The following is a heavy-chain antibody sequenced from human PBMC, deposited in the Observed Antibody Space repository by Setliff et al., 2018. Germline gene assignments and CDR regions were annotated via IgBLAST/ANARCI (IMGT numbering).Heavy chain of an antibody. Sequence: GGSLRLSCAASGFTFRTYAVTWVRQAPGKGLVWVSRINRDGSYTVYADSVEGRFTSYRDNAKNTLYLQMNSLGAADTAVYYCARDSYTSPDHWGQGTLVTVSS. CDR1: GFTFRTYA. J-gene: IGHJ4*02. V-gene: IGHV3-74*01. D-gene: IGHD6-13*01. CDR2: INRDGSYT. CDR3: ARDSYTSPDH.